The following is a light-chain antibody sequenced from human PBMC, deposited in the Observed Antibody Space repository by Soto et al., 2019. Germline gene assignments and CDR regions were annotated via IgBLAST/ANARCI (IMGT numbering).Light chain of an antibody. J-gene: IGLJ2*01. Sequence: QSALTQPASVSGSPVQSITISCTGTSSDVGGYNYVSWYQQHPGKAPKLMIYEVSNRPSGVSNRFSGSKSGNTASLTISGLQAEDEADYYCSSYTSSSPVVFGGGTKVTVL. CDR1: SSDVGGYNY. CDR3: SSYTSSSPVV. V-gene: IGLV2-14*01. CDR2: EVS.